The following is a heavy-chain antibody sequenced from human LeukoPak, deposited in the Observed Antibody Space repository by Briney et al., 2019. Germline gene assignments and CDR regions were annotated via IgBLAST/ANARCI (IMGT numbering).Heavy chain of an antibody. J-gene: IGHJ4*02. V-gene: IGHV3-74*01. CDR1: GFTFSSYW. D-gene: IGHD1-26*01. CDR2: INSDGSST. CDR3: ARSRESGITKGFDY. Sequence: GGSLRLSCAVSGFTFSSYWMHWVRQAPGKGLAWVSRINSDGSSTSYADSVKGRFTISRDNAKNTLSLQMNSLRAEDTAVYYCARSRESGITKGFDYWGQGTLVTVSS.